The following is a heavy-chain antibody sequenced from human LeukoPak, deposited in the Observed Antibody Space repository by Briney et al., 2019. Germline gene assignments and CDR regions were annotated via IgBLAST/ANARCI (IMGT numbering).Heavy chain of an antibody. Sequence: SQTLSLTCTVSDASISSGSYYWSWIRQPAGKGLEWIGHIYSSGSINYNPSLKSRVTISVDTSKNQFSLKLSSVTAADTAVYYCARDRDSSVVSFSFDPWGPRTLVTVSS. CDR1: DASISSGSYY. V-gene: IGHV4-61*09. CDR3: ARDRDSSVVSFSFDP. J-gene: IGHJ5*02. CDR2: IYSSGSI. D-gene: IGHD6-6*01.